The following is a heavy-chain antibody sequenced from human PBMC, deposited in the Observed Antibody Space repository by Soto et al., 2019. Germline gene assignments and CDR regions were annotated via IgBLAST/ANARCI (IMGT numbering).Heavy chain of an antibody. J-gene: IGHJ5*02. D-gene: IGHD4-17*01. CDR1: GFTFSTSA. CDR3: ATATKTSVTTAFDP. V-gene: IGHV3-23*01. Sequence: EVQVLESGGGLVQPGGSLRLSCAVSGFTFSTSAMSWVRQPPGKGLEWVSLISGRGDITYYADSVKGRFTISRDNSKDTLFLQMNSLRAEDTAIYYCATATKTSVTTAFDPWGQGTQVTVSS. CDR2: ISGRGDIT.